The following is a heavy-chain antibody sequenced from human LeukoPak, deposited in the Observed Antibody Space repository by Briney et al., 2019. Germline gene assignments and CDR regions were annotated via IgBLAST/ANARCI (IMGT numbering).Heavy chain of an antibody. CDR2: INPNSGGT. CDR3: ARANVPLGDYVYDY. V-gene: IGHV1-2*06. Sequence: ASVKVSCKASGYTFTGYYMHWVRQAPGQGLEWMGRINPNSGGTNYAQKFQGRVTITRNTSISTAYMELSSLRSEDTAVYYCARANVPLGDYVYDYWGQGTLVTVSS. J-gene: IGHJ4*02. D-gene: IGHD4-17*01. CDR1: GYTFTGYY.